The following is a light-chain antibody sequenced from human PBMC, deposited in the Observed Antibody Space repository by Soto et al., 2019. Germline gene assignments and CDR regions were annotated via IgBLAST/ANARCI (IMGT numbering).Light chain of an antibody. CDR2: GAS. Sequence: ESVLTQSPGTLSLSPGEKATLSCRASQSVSISYLAWYQQKPGQAPRLLIYGASSRATGIPDRFSGSGSGTDFTLTVSRLEPEDFAVYYCQQFGSSSWTFGQGTKVDIK. J-gene: IGKJ1*01. CDR3: QQFGSSSWT. CDR1: QSVSISY. V-gene: IGKV3-20*01.